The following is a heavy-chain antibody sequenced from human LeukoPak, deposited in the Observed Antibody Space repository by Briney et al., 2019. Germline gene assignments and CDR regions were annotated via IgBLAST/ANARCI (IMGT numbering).Heavy chain of an antibody. CDR2: ISGSGGST. CDR1: GFSFSSYA. Sequence: GESLRLSCAASGFSFSSYAMSWVRQPPGKGLEWVSAISGSGGSTYYADSVKGRFTTSRGNSRQTTSRQTNCPRTAEPAVYFLANVEWPLDYWGQRTLVSVSS. D-gene: IGHD1-26*01. V-gene: IGHV3-23*01. J-gene: IGHJ4*02. CDR3: ANVEWPLDY.